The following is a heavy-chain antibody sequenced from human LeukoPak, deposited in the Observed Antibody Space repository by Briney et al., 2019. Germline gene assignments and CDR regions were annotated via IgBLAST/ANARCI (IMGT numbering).Heavy chain of an antibody. CDR2: IKEGGSIQ. CDR3: ARDVWTGVAVSDY. V-gene: IGHV3-7*01. D-gene: IGHD6-19*01. CDR1: GFTFSSYW. J-gene: IGHJ4*02. Sequence: GGSLRLSCVASGFTFSSYWMTWVRQAPGKGLEWLANIKEGGSIQYYLDSVRGRLTISRDNAKTSVYLQLNSLRADDTAVYYCARDVWTGVAVSDYWGQGTLVTVSS.